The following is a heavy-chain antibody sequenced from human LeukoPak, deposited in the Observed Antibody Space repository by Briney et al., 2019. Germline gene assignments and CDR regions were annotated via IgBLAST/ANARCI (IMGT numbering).Heavy chain of an antibody. J-gene: IGHJ3*02. CDR1: CDSFSRNTYS. CDR3: ARRGSMGGSFVGAFDI. CDR2: IYYTGRT. D-gene: IGHD1-26*01. Sequence: SETLSLTCTLSCDSFSRNTYSWGWIRHPPGEGLEWIGSIYYTGRTFYNPSLKSRVTISVDTSKNQFSLKLSSVTAADTAVYYCARRGSMGGSFVGAFDIWGQGTMVTVSS. V-gene: IGHV4-39*01.